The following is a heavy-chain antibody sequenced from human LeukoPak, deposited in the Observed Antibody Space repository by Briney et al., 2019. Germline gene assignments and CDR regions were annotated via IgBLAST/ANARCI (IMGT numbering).Heavy chain of an antibody. CDR3: ARDGGDYRGYYYYGMDV. CDR2: IYYSGST. V-gene: IGHV4-59*01. J-gene: IGHJ6*02. CDR1: GGSISSYY. D-gene: IGHD4-17*01. Sequence: PSETLSLTCPVSGGSISSYYWSWIRQPPGKGLEWIGYIYYSGSTNYNPSLKSRATISVDTSKNQFSLKLSSVTAADTAVYYCARDGGDYRGYYYYGMDVWGQGTTVTVSS.